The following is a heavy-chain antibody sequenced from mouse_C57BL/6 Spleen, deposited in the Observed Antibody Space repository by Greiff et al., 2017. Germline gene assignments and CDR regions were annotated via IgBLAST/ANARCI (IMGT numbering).Heavy chain of an antibody. D-gene: IGHD1-1*01. Sequence: VQLQQSGAELVRPGTSVKMSCKASGYTFTNYWIGWAKQRPGHGLEWIGDIYPGGGYTNYNEKFKGKATLTADKSSSTAYMQFSSLASEDSAIYYCARMATVVPYYFDYWGQGTTLTVSS. J-gene: IGHJ2*01. CDR3: ARMATVVPYYFDY. V-gene: IGHV1-63*01. CDR2: IYPGGGYT. CDR1: GYTFTNYW.